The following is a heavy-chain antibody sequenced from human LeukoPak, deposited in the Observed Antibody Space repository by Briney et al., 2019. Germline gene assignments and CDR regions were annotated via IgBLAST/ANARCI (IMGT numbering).Heavy chain of an antibody. CDR3: ARGGDSSGYSFDY. CDR2: INPNSGGT. V-gene: IGHV1-2*02. D-gene: IGHD3-22*01. CDR1: GGTFSSYA. J-gene: IGHJ4*02. Sequence: GASVKVSCKASGGTFSSYAISWVRQAPGQGLEWMGWINPNSGGTNYTQKFQGRVTMTRDTSISTAYMELSRLRSDDTAVYYCARGGDSSGYSFDYWGQGTLVTVSS.